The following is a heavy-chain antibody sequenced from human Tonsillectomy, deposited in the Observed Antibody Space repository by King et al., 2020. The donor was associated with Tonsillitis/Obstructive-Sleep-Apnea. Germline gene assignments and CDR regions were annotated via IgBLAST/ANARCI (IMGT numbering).Heavy chain of an antibody. CDR2: IYNSGSN. V-gene: IGHV4-59*08. J-gene: IGHJ4*02. D-gene: IGHD4-11*01. CDR3: ATQTTVTYFDY. CDR1: GGSIGSDY. Sequence: QLQESGPGLVKPSETLSLTCTVSGGSIGSDYWSWIRQPPGKGLEWIGYIYNSGSNSYNPSLKSRVTISLDTSKNQFSLKLRSVTAADTAVYYCATQTTVTYFDYWGQGTLVTVSS.